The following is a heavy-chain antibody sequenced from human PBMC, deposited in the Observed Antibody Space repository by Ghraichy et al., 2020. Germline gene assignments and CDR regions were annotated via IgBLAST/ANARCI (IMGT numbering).Heavy chain of an antibody. CDR2: IYYSGST. D-gene: IGHD2-15*01. V-gene: IGHV4-59*01. CDR3: ARDCSGPSCHPNDAFDI. Sequence: SETLSLTCTISGGSISSYYWNWIRQPPGKGLEWIGYIYYSGSTNYSPSLKSRVTMSVDTSKNQFSLELNSVTAADTAVYYCARDCSGPSCHPNDAFDIWGQETMVTVSS. J-gene: IGHJ3*02. CDR1: GGSISSYY.